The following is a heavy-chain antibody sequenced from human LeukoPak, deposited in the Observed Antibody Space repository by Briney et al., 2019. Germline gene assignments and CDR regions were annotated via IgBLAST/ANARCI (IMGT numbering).Heavy chain of an antibody. CDR3: ARKTRAPGKTHDY. V-gene: IGHV3-74*01. CDR1: GFTFSNYW. J-gene: IGHJ4*02. D-gene: IGHD3-10*01. CDR2: INDDGSAT. Sequence: HPGGSLRLSCAASGFTFSNYWMHWVRQVPGKGLVWVSRINDDGSATFYADSVKGRFTISRDNAKNTLFLQINSLRAEDTSVYYCARKTRAPGKTHDYGGQGTRLTVSS.